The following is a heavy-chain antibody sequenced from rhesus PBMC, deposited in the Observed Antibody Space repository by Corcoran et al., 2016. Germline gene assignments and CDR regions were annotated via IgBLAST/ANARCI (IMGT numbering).Heavy chain of an antibody. V-gene: IGHV4-169*02. CDR2: IYGSGSST. CDR1: GGSISSSY. CDR3: ASGGVAAPFDY. Sequence: QLQLQESGPGLVKPSETLSVTCAVSGGSISSSYWSWIRQAPGKGLEWIGYIYGSGSSTNYNPSLKSRFTLSVDTSKSQLSLKLSSVTAADAAVYYCASGGVAAPFDYWGQGVLVTVSS. J-gene: IGHJ4*01. D-gene: IGHD4-29*01.